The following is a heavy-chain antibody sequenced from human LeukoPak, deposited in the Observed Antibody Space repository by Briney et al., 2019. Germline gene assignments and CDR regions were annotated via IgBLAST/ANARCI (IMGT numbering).Heavy chain of an antibody. CDR3: ARQEMATTFHFDY. CDR1: GGSLSNYY. D-gene: IGHD5-24*01. V-gene: IGHV4-59*08. CDR2: IYYSGST. Sequence: SETLSLTCTVSGGSLSNYYWNWIRQPPGRGLEWIGYIYYSGSTNYNPSLKSRVTISVDTSKNQFSLKLSSVTAADTAVYYCARQEMATTFHFDYWGQGTLVTVSS. J-gene: IGHJ4*02.